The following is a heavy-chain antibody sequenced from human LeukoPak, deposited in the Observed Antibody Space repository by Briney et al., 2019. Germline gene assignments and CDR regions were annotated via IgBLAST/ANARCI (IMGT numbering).Heavy chain of an antibody. CDR2: ITSSGSTI. V-gene: IGHV3-48*03. CDR3: AELGITMIGGV. J-gene: IGHJ6*04. CDR1: GFTFSSYE. Sequence: GGSVRLSCAASGFTFSSYEMNWVRQAPGKGLEWVSYITSSGSTIYYADSVKGRFTISRDNAKNSLYLQMNSLRAEDTAVYYCAELGITMIGGVWGKGTTVTISS. D-gene: IGHD3-10*02.